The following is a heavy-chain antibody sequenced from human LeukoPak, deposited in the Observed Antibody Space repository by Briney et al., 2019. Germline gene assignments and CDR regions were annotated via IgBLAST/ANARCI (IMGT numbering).Heavy chain of an antibody. V-gene: IGHV4-4*07. CDR1: GGPITTYY. J-gene: IGHJ4*02. D-gene: IGHD5-18*01. CDR2: ISGSGVI. Sequence: SETLSLTCTVSGGPITTYYLSWIRQSAGMGLEWIGRISGSGVITYNPSLKSRVILSLDTSNNHFSLKLISVTAADTAVYYCARGRRGTAMVDYWGQGTLVTVSS. CDR3: ARGRRGTAMVDY.